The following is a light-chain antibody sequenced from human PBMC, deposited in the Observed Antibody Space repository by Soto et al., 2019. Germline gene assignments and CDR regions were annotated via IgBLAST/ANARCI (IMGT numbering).Light chain of an antibody. CDR2: GAS. Sequence: EIVRTQSPATLSVSPGERATLSFRASQTVTRIYLAWYQQKPGQAPRLLIYGASTRATGIPARSSGSGSGTDFTLTISRLEPEDFAVYYCQQYGSSPPVTFGQGTKVDIK. V-gene: IGKV3-20*01. CDR1: QTVTRIY. CDR3: QQYGSSPPVT. J-gene: IGKJ1*01.